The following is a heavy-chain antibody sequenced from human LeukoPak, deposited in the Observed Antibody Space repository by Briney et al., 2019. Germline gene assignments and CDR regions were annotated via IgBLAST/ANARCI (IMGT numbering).Heavy chain of an antibody. D-gene: IGHD6-19*01. CDR3: AKGLSSSWVPGIAVAGGLDY. V-gene: IGHV3-23*01. Sequence: PGGSLRLSCAASGFTVGSNYMSWVRQAPGKGLEWVSVISGNGGSTYYADSVKGRFTISRGNSKNTLYLQMNSLRAEDTAVYYCAKGLSSSWVPGIAVAGGLDYWGQGTLVTVSS. CDR2: ISGNGGST. CDR1: GFTVGSNY. J-gene: IGHJ4*02.